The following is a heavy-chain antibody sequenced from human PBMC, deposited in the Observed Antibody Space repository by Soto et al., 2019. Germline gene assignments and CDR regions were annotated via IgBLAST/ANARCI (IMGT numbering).Heavy chain of an antibody. CDR2: IKRKSDHGTT. J-gene: IGHJ4*01. Sequence: EMQLVESGGGLVEPGGSLRLSCAASGFAFSHVWMTWVRQAPGKGLEWVGRIKRKSDHGTTDYAAAVKGRFTISRDDSKNTLYLQMYSLISEDTSVYYCATEGEMSGASDWADYFDHWGRGTLVTVSS. D-gene: IGHD2-15*01. CDR3: ATEGEMSGASDWADYFDH. CDR1: GFAFSHVW. V-gene: IGHV3-15*01.